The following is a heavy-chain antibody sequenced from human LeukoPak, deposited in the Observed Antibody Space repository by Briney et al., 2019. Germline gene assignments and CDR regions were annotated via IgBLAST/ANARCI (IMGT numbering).Heavy chain of an antibody. Sequence: GGSLRLSCAASGFTFSGSALHWVRQASGKGLEWVGRIRSTASGYATAYAASVRGRFTISRDDSKNTAYLQMDSLKTEDTAVYYCTGNYYGSGSYADFDYWGQGTLVTVSS. CDR3: TGNYYGSGSYADFDY. D-gene: IGHD3-10*01. J-gene: IGHJ4*02. CDR2: IRSTASGYAT. CDR1: GFTFSGSA. V-gene: IGHV3-73*01.